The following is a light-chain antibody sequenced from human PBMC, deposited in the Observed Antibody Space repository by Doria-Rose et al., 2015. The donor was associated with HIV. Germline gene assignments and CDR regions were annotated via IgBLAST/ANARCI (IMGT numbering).Light chain of an antibody. CDR3: QQYYDTPS. CDR2: WAS. Sequence: DIQVTQSPEPLGTSLGERATLNCKSNQSLLYTSKNYLAWYQQKPGQPPKLLIYWASTRQSGVPARFSGSGSGTDFTLTISSLEAEDVAVYYCQQYYDTPSFGPGTTVDIK. V-gene: IGKV4-1*01. J-gene: IGKJ3*01. CDR1: QSLLYTSKNY.